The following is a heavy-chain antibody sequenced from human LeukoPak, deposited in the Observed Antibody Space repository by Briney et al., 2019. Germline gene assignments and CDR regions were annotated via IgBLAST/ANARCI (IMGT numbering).Heavy chain of an antibody. V-gene: IGHV4-59*12. CDR1: GGPISTYY. CDR2: ISYSGSI. Sequence: SETLSLTCSVSGGPISTYYWSWIRQPPGKGLEWIGYISYSGSIRYNPSLKSRVTISVDTSKNQFSLKLSSVTAADTAVYYCARDSKRTYYYYMDVWGKGTTVTISS. J-gene: IGHJ6*03. CDR3: ARDSKRTYYYYMDV.